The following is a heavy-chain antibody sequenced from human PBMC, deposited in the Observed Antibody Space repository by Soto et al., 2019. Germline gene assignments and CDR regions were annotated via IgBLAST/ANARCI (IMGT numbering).Heavy chain of an antibody. CDR3: ARRYGGNFDY. D-gene: IGHD1-26*01. CDR2: IYHSGST. Sequence: PSETLSLTCAVSGGSISSSNWWSWVRQPPGKGLEWIGEIYHSGSTYYNPSLKSRVAISVDTSKNQFSLKLTSVTAADTAVYYWARRYGGNFDYWGQGTLVTVSS. J-gene: IGHJ4*02. CDR1: GGSISSSNW. V-gene: IGHV4-4*02.